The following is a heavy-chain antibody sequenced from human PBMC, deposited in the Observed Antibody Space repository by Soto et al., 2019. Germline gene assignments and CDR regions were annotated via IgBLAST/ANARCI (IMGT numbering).Heavy chain of an antibody. CDR1: GGTFSSYA. V-gene: IGHV1-69*06. D-gene: IGHD2-21*02. CDR2: IIPIFGTA. CDR3: ARGGDESNLKFDP. Sequence: SVKVSCKASGGTFSSYAISWVRQAPGQGLEWMGGIIPIFGTANYAQKFQGRVTITADKSTSTAYMELSSLRSEDTAVYYCARGGDESNLKFDPWGQGTMVTVYS. J-gene: IGHJ5*02.